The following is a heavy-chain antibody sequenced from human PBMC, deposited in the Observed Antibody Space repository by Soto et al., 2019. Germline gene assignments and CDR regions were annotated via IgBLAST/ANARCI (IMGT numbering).Heavy chain of an antibody. V-gene: IGHV3-23*01. D-gene: IGHD2-8*01. J-gene: IGHJ4*02. CDR3: AKGSRTSRPYYFDF. CDR2: ITGRGDDT. Sequence: EVQLLESGGDLVQPGGSLRLSCIASGFTFSSYAMIWVRQSPGKGLEWVSAITGRGDDTYHADSVKGRSTISRDNSNNPLYLQMNSLRADDTAVYYCAKGSRTSRPYYFDFWGQGTLVTVSS. CDR1: GFTFSSYA.